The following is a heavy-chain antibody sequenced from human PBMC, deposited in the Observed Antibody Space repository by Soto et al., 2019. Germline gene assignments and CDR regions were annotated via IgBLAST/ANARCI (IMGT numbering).Heavy chain of an antibody. Sequence: QVQLVQSGAEVKKPGSSVKVSCKASGGTFSSFGFNWVRQAPGQGLEWKGGIIPLFGTANYEEKFQGRVTISADEGTSTASMELIGLRSEDTAIYYCARDRSMDGYNSRSFDYWGQGTLVTVS. CDR2: IIPLFGTA. J-gene: IGHJ4*02. CDR3: ARDRSMDGYNSRSFDY. D-gene: IGHD5-12*01. CDR1: GGTFSSFG. V-gene: IGHV1-69*01.